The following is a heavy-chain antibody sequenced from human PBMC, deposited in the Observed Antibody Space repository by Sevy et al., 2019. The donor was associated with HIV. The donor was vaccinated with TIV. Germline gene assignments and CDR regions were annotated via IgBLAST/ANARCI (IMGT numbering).Heavy chain of an antibody. CDR2: RRQDGNEI. CDR3: ARRYFDL. Sequence: GGSLRLSCAASGFTFDTYWMQWVRRAPGQGLEWVANRRQDGNEIYYADSVKGRFTISRDNAKESLYLQMSNLRVEDTGIYYCARRYFDLWGQGTLVTVSS. J-gene: IGHJ4*02. CDR1: GFTFDTYW. V-gene: IGHV3-7*01.